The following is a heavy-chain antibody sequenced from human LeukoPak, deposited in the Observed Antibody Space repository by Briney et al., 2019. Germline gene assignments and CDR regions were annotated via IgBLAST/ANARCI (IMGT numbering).Heavy chain of an antibody. D-gene: IGHD4-11*01. Sequence: EGSLRLSCAASGFPFSSYWMSWVRQAPGKGLEWVANIKQDGGEKFYVDSVKGRFTISRDNAKNSLYLQMNSLRAEDTAVYYYAREDHSNYNCWGQGTLVTVSS. CDR3: AREDHSNYNC. V-gene: IGHV3-7*01. CDR1: GFPFSSYW. CDR2: IKQDGGEK. J-gene: IGHJ4*02.